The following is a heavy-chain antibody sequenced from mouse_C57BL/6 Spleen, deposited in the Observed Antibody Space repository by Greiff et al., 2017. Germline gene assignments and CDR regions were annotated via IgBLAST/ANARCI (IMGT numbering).Heavy chain of an antibody. D-gene: IGHD2-4*01. Sequence: QVQLKESGAELVRPGASVTLSCKASGYTFTDYEMHWVKQTPVHGLDWIGAIDPETGGTAYNQKFKGKAILTADKSSSTAYMELRSLTSEDSAVYYCTGGYDYDGFAYWGQGTLVTVSA. CDR1: GYTFTDYE. CDR3: TGGYDYDGFAY. V-gene: IGHV1-15*01. J-gene: IGHJ3*01. CDR2: IDPETGGT.